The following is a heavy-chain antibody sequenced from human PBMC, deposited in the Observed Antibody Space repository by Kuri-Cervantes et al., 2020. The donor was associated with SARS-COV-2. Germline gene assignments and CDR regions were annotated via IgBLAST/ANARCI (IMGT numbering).Heavy chain of an antibody. CDR3: ARDLPGGEEEFDY. CDR1: GFTFSSYE. D-gene: IGHD1-14*01. V-gene: IGHV3-48*03. Sequence: GGSLRLSCAASGFTFSSYEMNWVRQAPGKGLEWVSYISSSGDTIFYADSVKVRFTISRDNTKSSLYLQMNSLRAEDTAVYYCARDLPGGEEEFDYWGQGTRVTCYS. CDR2: ISSSGDTI. J-gene: IGHJ4*02.